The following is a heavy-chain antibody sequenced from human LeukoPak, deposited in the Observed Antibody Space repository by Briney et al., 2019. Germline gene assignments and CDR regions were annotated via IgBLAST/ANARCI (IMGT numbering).Heavy chain of an antibody. J-gene: IGHJ6*03. V-gene: IGHV4-59*01. D-gene: IGHD6-13*01. CDR1: GGSISSYY. CDR2: IYYSGST. CDR3: ARDWFVAAAGHYYYYMDV. Sequence: TSQTLSLTCTVSGGSISSYYWSWIRQPPGKGLEWIGYIYYSGSTNYNPSLKSRVTISVDTSKNQFSLKLSSVTAADTAVYYCARDWFVAAAGHYYYYMDVWGKGTTVTVSS.